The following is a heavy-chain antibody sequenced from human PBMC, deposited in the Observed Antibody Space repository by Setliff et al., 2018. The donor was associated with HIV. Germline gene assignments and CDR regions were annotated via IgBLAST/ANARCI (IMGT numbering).Heavy chain of an antibody. D-gene: IGHD3-10*01. CDR1: GGSFSSYA. Sequence: SVMVSCKASGGSFSSYAISWVRQAPGQGLEWMGRIIPNFGSANYAKNFQGRVTINADKSTSTAYMELRSLRSEDTAVYYCARDPFGELAGLTLGWYFDLWGRGTLVTVSS. V-gene: IGHV1-69*06. CDR3: ARDPFGELAGLTLGWYFDL. CDR2: IIPNFGSA. J-gene: IGHJ2*01.